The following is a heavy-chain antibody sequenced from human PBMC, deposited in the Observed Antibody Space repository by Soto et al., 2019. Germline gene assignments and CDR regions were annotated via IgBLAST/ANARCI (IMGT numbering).Heavy chain of an antibody. CDR2: INPNSGGT. Sequence: ASVKVSCKASGYTFTGYYMHWVRQAPGQGLEWMGWINPNSGGTNYAQKFQGWVTMTRDTSISTAYMELSRLRSDDTAVYYCARDSGIAAAGSPPGYYYGMDVWGQGTMVTVSS. J-gene: IGHJ6*02. CDR3: ARDSGIAAAGSPPGYYYGMDV. V-gene: IGHV1-2*04. CDR1: GYTFTGYY. D-gene: IGHD6-13*01.